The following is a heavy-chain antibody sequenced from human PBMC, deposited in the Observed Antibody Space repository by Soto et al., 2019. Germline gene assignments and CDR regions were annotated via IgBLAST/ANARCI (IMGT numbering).Heavy chain of an antibody. CDR3: ARQERITGVVIPPDY. D-gene: IGHD3-3*01. V-gene: IGHV4-59*08. Sequence: KPSETLSLTCTVSGGSISSYYWSWIRQPPGKGLEWIGYIYYSGSTNYNPSLKSRVTISVDTSKNQFSLKLSSVTAADTAVYYCARQERITGVVIPPDYWGQGTLVTVSS. J-gene: IGHJ4*02. CDR1: GGSISSYY. CDR2: IYYSGST.